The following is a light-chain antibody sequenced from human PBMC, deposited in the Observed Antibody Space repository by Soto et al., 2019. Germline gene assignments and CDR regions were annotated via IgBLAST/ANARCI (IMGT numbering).Light chain of an antibody. CDR1: KNDIGVYDF. CDR2: EVV. V-gene: IGLV2-8*01. Sequence: QSALTQPPSASGSPGQSVTISCTGTKNDIGVYDFVSWYQHHPGKAPRLIIYEVVQRPSGVPDRFSGSKSGNTASLTISGLQAEDESDYYCCSYAGSYTHVFGSGTKLTVL. J-gene: IGLJ1*01. CDR3: CSYAGSYTHV.